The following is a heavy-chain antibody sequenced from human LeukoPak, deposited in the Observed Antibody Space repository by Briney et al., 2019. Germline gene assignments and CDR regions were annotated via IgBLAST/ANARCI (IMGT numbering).Heavy chain of an antibody. D-gene: IGHD3-3*01. CDR3: ARDSDDFWSGYSPYYFDY. Sequence: PGGSLRLSCAASGFTFSRYSMNWVRQAPGKGLEWLSYISTSNSPIYYADSVKGRFTISRDNAKNSLYLQMNSLSAEDTAVYYCARDSDDFWSGYSPYYFDYWGQGTLVTVSS. CDR1: GFTFSRYS. CDR2: ISTSNSPI. J-gene: IGHJ4*02. V-gene: IGHV3-48*01.